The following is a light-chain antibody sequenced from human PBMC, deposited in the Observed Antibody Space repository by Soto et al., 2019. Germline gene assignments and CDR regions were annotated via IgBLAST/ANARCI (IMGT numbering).Light chain of an antibody. V-gene: IGKV1-39*01. CDR1: QSISSY. CDR3: QQSYSTPDT. CDR2: AAS. J-gene: IGKJ4*01. Sequence: DIQMTQSPSSLSASVGDRVTITCRASQSISSYLNWYQQKPGKAPKLLIYAASSLQSGVPSRFSGSGSGTDFTLTISSQQPEDFATYYCQQSYSTPDTFGGGTKVEIK.